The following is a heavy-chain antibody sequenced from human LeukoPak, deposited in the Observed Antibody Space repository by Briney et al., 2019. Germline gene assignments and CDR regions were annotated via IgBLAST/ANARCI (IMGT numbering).Heavy chain of an antibody. V-gene: IGHV3-13*01. CDR1: GFTFSSYD. Sequence: GGSLRLSCAASGFTFSSYDMHWVRQATGKGLEWVSAIGTAGDTYYPGSVKGRFTISRENAKNSLYLQMNSLRAGHTAVYYCARASDILTGFDYWGQGTLVTVSS. CDR2: IGTAGDT. CDR3: ARASDILTGFDY. J-gene: IGHJ4*02. D-gene: IGHD3-9*01.